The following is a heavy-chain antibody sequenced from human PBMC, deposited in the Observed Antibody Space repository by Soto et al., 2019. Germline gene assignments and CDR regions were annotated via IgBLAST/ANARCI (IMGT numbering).Heavy chain of an antibody. CDR1: GFTFSSYA. CDR2: ISSNGGST. CDR3: ARAPMTTVIEPHYDCYYYMDV. Sequence: GGSLRLSCAASGFTFSSYAMHWVRQAPGKGLEYVSAISSNGGSTYYANSVKGRFTISRDNSKNTLYLQMGSLRAEDMAVYYCARAPMTTVIEPHYDCYYYMDVRGKGTTVTVFS. V-gene: IGHV3-64*01. D-gene: IGHD4-4*01. J-gene: IGHJ6*03.